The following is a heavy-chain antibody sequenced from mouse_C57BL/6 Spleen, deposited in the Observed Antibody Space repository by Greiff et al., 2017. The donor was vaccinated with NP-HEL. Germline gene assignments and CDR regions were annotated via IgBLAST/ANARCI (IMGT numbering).Heavy chain of an antibody. Sequence: VQLKQSGPELVKPGASVKISCKASGYTFTDYYMNWVKQSHGKSLEWIGDITPNNGGTSYNQKFKGKATLPVDKSSSTAYMQLRSLTSEDSAFYYCARRVLSYAMDYWGQGTSVTVSS. V-gene: IGHV1-26*01. CDR1: GYTFTDYY. D-gene: IGHD1-1*02. J-gene: IGHJ4*01. CDR3: ARRVLSYAMDY. CDR2: ITPNNGGT.